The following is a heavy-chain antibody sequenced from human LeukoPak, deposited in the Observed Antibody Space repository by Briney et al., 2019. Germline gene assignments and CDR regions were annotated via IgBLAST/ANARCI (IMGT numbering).Heavy chain of an antibody. Sequence: GSLRLSCAASGFPFSSYWMSWVRQAPGKGLEWVATIKQDGSDKFHVDSVKGRFTISRDNAKNSLYLQMNSLRGEDTAVYYCAKDRAIFGVVIMGYYFDYWGQGTLVTVSS. V-gene: IGHV3-7*01. J-gene: IGHJ4*02. D-gene: IGHD3-3*01. CDR3: AKDRAIFGVVIMGYYFDY. CDR2: IKQDGSDK. CDR1: GFPFSSYW.